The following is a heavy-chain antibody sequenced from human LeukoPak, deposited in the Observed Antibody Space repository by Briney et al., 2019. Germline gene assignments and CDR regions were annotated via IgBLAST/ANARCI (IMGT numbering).Heavy chain of an antibody. CDR2: IIPIFGIA. J-gene: IGHJ5*02. CDR3: ARDLKNYDSSGYDP. Sequence: SVKVSCKASGGTFSSYAISWVRQAPGQGLEWMGRIIPIFGIANYAQKFQGRVTITADKSTSTAYMELSSLRSEDTAVYYCARDLKNYDSSGYDPWGQGTLVTVSS. V-gene: IGHV1-69*04. D-gene: IGHD3-22*01. CDR1: GGTFSSYA.